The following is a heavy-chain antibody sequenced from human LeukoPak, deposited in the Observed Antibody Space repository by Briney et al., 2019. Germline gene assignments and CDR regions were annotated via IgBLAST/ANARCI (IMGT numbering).Heavy chain of an antibody. CDR1: GGSISSSSYY. D-gene: IGHD3-10*01. Sequence: SETLSLTCTVSGGSISSSSYYWGWIRQPPGKGLEWIGSIYYSGSTYYNPSLKSRVTISVDTSKNQFSLKLSSVTAADTAVYYCARGSLWFGGIDYWGQGTLVTVSS. V-gene: IGHV4-39*07. CDR3: ARGSLWFGGIDY. J-gene: IGHJ4*02. CDR2: IYYSGST.